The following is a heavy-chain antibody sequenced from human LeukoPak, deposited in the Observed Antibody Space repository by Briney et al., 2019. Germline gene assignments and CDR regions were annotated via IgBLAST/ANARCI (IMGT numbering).Heavy chain of an antibody. CDR3: ASSGDSSGYYYSRLYGMDV. V-gene: IGHV1-3*01. Sequence: ASVKVSCKASGYSFTNYAMHWVRQAPGQRLEWMGWINAGNGNTKYSQKFQGRVTITRDTSASTAYMELSSLRSEDTAEYYCASSGDSSGYYYSRLYGMDVWGQGTTVTVSS. CDR2: INAGNGNT. J-gene: IGHJ6*02. CDR1: GYSFTNYA. D-gene: IGHD3-22*01.